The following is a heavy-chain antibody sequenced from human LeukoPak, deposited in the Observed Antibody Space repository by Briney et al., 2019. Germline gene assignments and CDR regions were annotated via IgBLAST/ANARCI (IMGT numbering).Heavy chain of an antibody. J-gene: IGHJ4*02. V-gene: IGHV3-23*01. Sequence: PGGSLRLSCAASGFTFSSYAMSWVRQAPGKGLEWVSAISGSGGSTYYADSVKGRFTISRDNSKNTLYLQMNSLRAEDTAVYYCAKVNIAARILGHFDYWGQGTLVTVSS. CDR2: ISGSGGST. D-gene: IGHD6-6*01. CDR1: GFTFSSYA. CDR3: AKVNIAARILGHFDY.